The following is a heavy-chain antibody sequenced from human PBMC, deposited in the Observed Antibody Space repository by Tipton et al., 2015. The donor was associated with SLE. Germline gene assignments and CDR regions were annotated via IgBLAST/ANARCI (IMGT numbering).Heavy chain of an antibody. J-gene: IGHJ3*02. V-gene: IGHV4-39*07. CDR2: IYYSGIT. CDR1: GGSINNTSSY. CDR3: ARSAYDDFWSGHSALDI. Sequence: LSLTCTVSGGSINNTSSYWGFIRLPPGKGLEWIGSIYYSGITQYNPSLKSRVTISVDTSKNQFSLRLNSVSAADTAVYYCARSAYDDFWSGHSALDIWGQGTMVTVSS. D-gene: IGHD3-3*01.